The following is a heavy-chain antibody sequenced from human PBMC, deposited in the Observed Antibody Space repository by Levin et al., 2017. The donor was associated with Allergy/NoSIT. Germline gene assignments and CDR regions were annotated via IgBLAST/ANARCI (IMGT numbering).Heavy chain of an antibody. D-gene: IGHD3-3*01. CDR1: GFTFSSNA. J-gene: IGHJ6*02. CDR3: AKVAPYDFWSGYPYYYYYGMDV. V-gene: IGHV3-23*01. Sequence: GGSLRLSCAASGFTFSSNAMSWVRQAPGKGLEWVSTISGSGGSTYYADSVKGRFTISRDNSKNTLYLQMNSLRAEDTAVYYCAKVAPYDFWSGYPYYYYYGMDVWGQGTTVTVSS. CDR2: ISGSGGST.